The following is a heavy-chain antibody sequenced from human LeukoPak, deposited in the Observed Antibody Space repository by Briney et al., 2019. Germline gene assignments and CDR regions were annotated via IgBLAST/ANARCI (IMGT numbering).Heavy chain of an antibody. CDR1: GDXVSSKSAA. CDR3: ASFATDKQTDY. Sequence: SQTLSLTCAISGDXVSSKSAAWAWLRQSPSRGLEWLGRTFYRSKWHNDYALSVKSRITISPDTSKNQFSLQLRSVTPEDTAVYYCASFATDKQTDYWGQGTLVTVSS. V-gene: IGHV6-1*01. D-gene: IGHD1-1*01. J-gene: IGHJ4*02. CDR2: TFYRSKWHN.